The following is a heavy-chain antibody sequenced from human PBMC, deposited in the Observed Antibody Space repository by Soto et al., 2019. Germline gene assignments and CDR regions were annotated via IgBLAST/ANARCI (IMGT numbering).Heavy chain of an antibody. J-gene: IGHJ4*02. D-gene: IGHD5-12*01. V-gene: IGHV1-58*01. Sequence: GXSVKVSCKASGVSFITSAVRWVRQARGQRLEWIGWIVVGTGNIKYAQKFQGRVTITWDMSTSTSYMELSSLRPEDTAVYSRAKGGLPDASGYWGQGTLVTVSS. CDR1: GVSFITSA. CDR3: AKGGLPDASGY. CDR2: IVVGTGNI.